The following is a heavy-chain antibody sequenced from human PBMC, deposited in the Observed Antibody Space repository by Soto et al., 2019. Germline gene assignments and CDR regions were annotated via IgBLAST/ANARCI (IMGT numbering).Heavy chain of an antibody. J-gene: IGHJ5*02. CDR2: ISAYNGNT. V-gene: IGHV1-18*04. Sequence: QVQLVQSGAEVKEPGASVKVSCKASGYTFTTYGLSWVRQAPGQGLEWMGWISAYNGNTKYAQKFQGRVTMTTDTSTSTAYMELRSLTSDDSAVYYCARDRVAVRPGWFDPWGQGTLVTVSS. D-gene: IGHD6-6*01. CDR3: ARDRVAVRPGWFDP. CDR1: GYTFTTYG.